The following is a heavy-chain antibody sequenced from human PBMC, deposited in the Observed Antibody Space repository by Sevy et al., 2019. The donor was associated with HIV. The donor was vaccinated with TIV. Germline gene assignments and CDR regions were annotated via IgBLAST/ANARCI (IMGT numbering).Heavy chain of an antibody. CDR1: GFTVNSNY. CDR3: ARLSVYYYDSDGYYTTGNAFDI. CDR2: IYTGDNT. D-gene: IGHD3-22*01. V-gene: IGHV3-53*01. Sequence: GGSLRLSCAATGFTVNSNYMSWVRQAPGKGLEWVSIIYTGDNTYSTDSVKGRFTISRDNSKNTLYLQMNSLRAEDTAVYYCARLSVYYYDSDGYYTTGNAFDIWGQGTMVTVSS. J-gene: IGHJ3*02.